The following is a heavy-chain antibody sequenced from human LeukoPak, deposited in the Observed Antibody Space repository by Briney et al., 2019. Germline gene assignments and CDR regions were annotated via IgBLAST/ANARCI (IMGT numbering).Heavy chain of an antibody. Sequence: SETLSLTCSVSGGSFGSFSSYYWTWIRQPAGGGLEWIGRVYISGSTDYNPSLESRVTMSMDTSKNQFSLKLSSATAADTGVYYCARVIVGDYIDYWGQGTLLTVSS. CDR3: ARVIVGDYIDY. V-gene: IGHV4-4*07. CDR1: GGSFGSFSSYY. CDR2: VYISGST. D-gene: IGHD4-17*01. J-gene: IGHJ4*02.